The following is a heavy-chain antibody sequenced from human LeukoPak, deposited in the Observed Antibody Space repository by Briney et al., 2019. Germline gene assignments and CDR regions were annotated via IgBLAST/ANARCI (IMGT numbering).Heavy chain of an antibody. V-gene: IGHV5-51*01. CDR2: IYPGDSDT. J-gene: IGHJ4*02. D-gene: IGHD2-15*01. CDR3: ARGAVVVVAATSFDY. CDR1: GYSFTSYW. Sequence: GESLKISCKGSGYSFTSYWIGWVRQMPGKGLEWMGIIYPGDSDTRYSPSFQGQVTISADKSISTAYLHWSSLKASDTAMYYCARGAVVVVAATSFDYWGQGTLVTVSS.